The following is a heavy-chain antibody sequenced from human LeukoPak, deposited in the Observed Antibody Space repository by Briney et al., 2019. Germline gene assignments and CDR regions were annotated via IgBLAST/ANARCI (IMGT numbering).Heavy chain of an antibody. CDR1: GYTFTGYY. CDR3: ARSKWEQFPHDY. D-gene: IGHD1-26*01. V-gene: IGHV1-2*02. CDR2: INPNSGGT. Sequence: ASVKVSCKASGYTFTGYYMHWVRQAPGQGLEWMGWINPNSGGTNYAQKFQGRVTTTRDTSISTAYMELSRLRSDDTAVYYCARSKWEQFPHDYWGQGTLVTVSS. J-gene: IGHJ4*02.